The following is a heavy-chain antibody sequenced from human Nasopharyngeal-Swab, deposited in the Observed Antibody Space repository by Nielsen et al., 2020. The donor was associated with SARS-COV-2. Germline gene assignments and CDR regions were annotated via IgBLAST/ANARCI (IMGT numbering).Heavy chain of an antibody. Sequence: SVKVSCKASGGTFSSYYMHWVRQAPGQGLEWMGRIIPILGIANYAQKFQGRVTITADKSTSTAYMELSSLRSEDTAVYYCARESPYGDYLGWFDPWGQGTLVTVSS. V-gene: IGHV1-69*04. CDR3: ARESPYGDYLGWFDP. J-gene: IGHJ5*02. D-gene: IGHD4-17*01. CDR2: IIPILGIA. CDR1: GGTFSSYY.